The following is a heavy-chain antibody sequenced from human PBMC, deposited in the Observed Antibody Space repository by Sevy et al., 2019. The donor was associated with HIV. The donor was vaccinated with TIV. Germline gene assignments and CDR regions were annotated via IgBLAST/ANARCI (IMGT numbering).Heavy chain of an antibody. Sequence: ASVKVSCTVSGGTFGTFEINWLRQAPGQGLEWMGGIVPLFRTANYEQKFQGRVTLNADESTTTVYMEVTTLRSEDTAVYYFATGGSGGKSPYFDTWGRGTLVTVSS. D-gene: IGHD2-15*01. J-gene: IGHJ4*02. CDR1: GGTFGTFE. V-gene: IGHV1-69*13. CDR2: IVPLFRTA. CDR3: ATGGSGGKSPYFDT.